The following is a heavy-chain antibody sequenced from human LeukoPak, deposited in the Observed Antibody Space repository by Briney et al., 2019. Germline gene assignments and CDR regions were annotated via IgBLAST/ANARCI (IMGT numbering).Heavy chain of an antibody. CDR2: INPSGGST. CDR3: ARGAYGGTNWFDP. CDR1: GYTFTSYY. J-gene: IGHJ5*02. V-gene: IGHV1-46*01. D-gene: IGHD4-23*01. Sequence: APVKVSCKASGYTFTSYYMHWVGQAPGQGLEWMGIINPSGGSTSYAQKFQGRVTMTRDMSTSTVYMELSSLRSEDTAVYYCARGAYGGTNWFDPWGQGTLVTVSS.